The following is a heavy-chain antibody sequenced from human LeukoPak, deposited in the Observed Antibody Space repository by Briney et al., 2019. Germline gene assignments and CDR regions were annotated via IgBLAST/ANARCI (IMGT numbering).Heavy chain of an antibody. D-gene: IGHD3-3*01. CDR2: MNPNSGNT. J-gene: IGHJ5*02. Sequence: GASVKVSCKASGYTFTSYDINWVRQAPGQGLEWMGWMNPNSGNTGYAQKFQGRVTIGRNISRSTAYMELTSPRSEDTAVYYCARDLGVVTPRFDPWGQGTLVIVSS. V-gene: IGHV1-8*03. CDR3: ARDLGVVTPRFDP. CDR1: GYTFTSYD.